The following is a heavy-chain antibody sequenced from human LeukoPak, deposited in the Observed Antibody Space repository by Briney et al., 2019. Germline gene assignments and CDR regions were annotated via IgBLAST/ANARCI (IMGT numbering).Heavy chain of an antibody. CDR1: GFTISSYW. Sequence: PGGSLRLSCAASGFTISSYWMHWVRQAPGKGLVWVSRIYSAGTGTGYADSVKGRFTISRDNAKNTLYLHMTSLRAEDTAVYYCAGGSAIAADFWGQGTLVTVSS. V-gene: IGHV3-74*01. CDR3: AGGSAIAADF. D-gene: IGHD2-15*01. J-gene: IGHJ4*02. CDR2: IYSAGTGT.